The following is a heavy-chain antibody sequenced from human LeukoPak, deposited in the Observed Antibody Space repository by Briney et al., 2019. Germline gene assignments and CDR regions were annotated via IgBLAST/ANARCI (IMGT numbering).Heavy chain of an antibody. Sequence: PGGSLRLSCAASGFTFSSYSMNWVRQAPGKGLEGVSYISSSSSTIYYADSVKGRFTISRDNAKNSLYLQMNSLRAEDTAVYYCARDRESSGWYGMRDYWGQGTLVTVSS. V-gene: IGHV3-48*01. D-gene: IGHD6-19*01. CDR2: ISSSSSTI. CDR1: GFTFSSYS. CDR3: ARDRESSGWYGMRDY. J-gene: IGHJ4*02.